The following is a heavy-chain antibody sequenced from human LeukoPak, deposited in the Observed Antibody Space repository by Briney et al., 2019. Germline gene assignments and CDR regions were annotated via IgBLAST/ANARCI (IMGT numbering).Heavy chain of an antibody. D-gene: IGHD1-1*01. CDR3: ARPELERGAFDI. Sequence: SETLSLTCTVSGGPISSSSYYWGWIRQPPGKGLEWVGSIYYSGSTYYNPSLQSRVTISVDTSNNQFSLKLSSVTAADTAVYYCARPELERGAFDIWGQGTMVTVSS. CDR2: IYYSGST. V-gene: IGHV4-39*01. CDR1: GGPISSSSYY. J-gene: IGHJ3*02.